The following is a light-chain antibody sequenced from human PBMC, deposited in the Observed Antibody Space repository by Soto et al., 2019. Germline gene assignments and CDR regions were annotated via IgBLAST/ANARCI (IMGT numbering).Light chain of an antibody. CDR1: QSVSSY. CDR3: QQRSNWPPYT. J-gene: IGKJ2*01. CDR2: DAS. V-gene: IGKV3-11*01. Sequence: EIVLTQSPATLSLSPGERATLSCRASQSVSSYLAWYQQKPGQAPRLLIYDASNRATGIPARFSGSGSGTDFTLTISGLEPEDFAVYYFQQRSNWPPYTFGQGTKREI.